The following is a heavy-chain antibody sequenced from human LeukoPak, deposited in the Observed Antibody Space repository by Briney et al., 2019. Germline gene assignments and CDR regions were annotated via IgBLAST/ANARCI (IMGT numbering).Heavy chain of an antibody. D-gene: IGHD2-2*01. CDR3: AKASSSSWYYLDY. CDR1: GYTFTSYG. V-gene: IGHV1-2*02. J-gene: IGHJ4*02. Sequence: VASVKVSCKASGYTFTSYGINWVRQAPGQGLEWMGWINPNSGGTNYAQKFQGRVTMTRDTSISTAYMELSRLRSDDTAVYYCAKASSSSWYYLDYWGQGTLVTVSS. CDR2: INPNSGGT.